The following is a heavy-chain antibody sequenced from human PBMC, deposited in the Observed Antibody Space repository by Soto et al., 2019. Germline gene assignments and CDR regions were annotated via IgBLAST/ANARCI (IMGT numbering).Heavy chain of an antibody. D-gene: IGHD6-13*01. Sequence: ASVKVSCKASGYTFTSCGISWVRQAPGQGLEWMGWISAYNGNTNYAQKLQGRVTMTTDTSTSTAYMELRSLRSDDTAVYYCARVEGQQLVSRWFDPWGQGTLVTVSS. CDR3: ARVEGQQLVSRWFDP. CDR2: ISAYNGNT. CDR1: GYTFTSCG. V-gene: IGHV1-18*01. J-gene: IGHJ5*02.